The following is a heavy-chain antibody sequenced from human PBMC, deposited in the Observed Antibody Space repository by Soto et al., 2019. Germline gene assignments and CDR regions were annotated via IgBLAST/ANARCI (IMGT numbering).Heavy chain of an antibody. CDR3: AKDLYSDRYYYYYMDV. Sequence: GGSLRLSCAAAGFTFSSYAMSWVRQAPGKGLEWVSAISGSGGSTYYADSVKGRFTISRDNSKNTLYLQMNSLRAEDTAVYYCAKDLYSDRYYYYYMDVWGKGTTVTVSS. CDR2: ISGSGGST. CDR1: GFTFSSYA. D-gene: IGHD2-15*01. J-gene: IGHJ6*03. V-gene: IGHV3-23*01.